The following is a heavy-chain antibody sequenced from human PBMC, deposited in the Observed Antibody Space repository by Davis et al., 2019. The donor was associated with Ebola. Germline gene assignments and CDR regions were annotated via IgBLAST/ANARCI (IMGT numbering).Heavy chain of an antibody. D-gene: IGHD6-13*01. CDR1: GFTFSSSS. CDR3: AKWRRIAADVPTLYYYDSMDV. V-gene: IGHV3-21*01. J-gene: IGHJ6*04. CDR2: ISSSSVYI. Sequence: GESLKIPCSASGFTFSSSSMNWVPQAPGKGLDWVSSISSSSVYIDYADSVKGRFTISRDNAKNSLYLQMNSLRAEDTAVYYCAKWRRIAADVPTLYYYDSMDVWDKGTTVTVSS.